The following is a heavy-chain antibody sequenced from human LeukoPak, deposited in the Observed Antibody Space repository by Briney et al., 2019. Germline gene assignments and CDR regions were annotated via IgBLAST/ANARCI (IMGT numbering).Heavy chain of an antibody. CDR1: GYTLTELS. CDR3: ATARLTMVRGVIIRANYYGMDV. Sequence: ASVNVSCKVSGYTLTELSMHWVRQAPGKGLEWMGGFDPEDGETIYAQKFQGRVTMTEDTSTDTAYMELSSLRSEDTAVYYCATARLTMVRGVIIRANYYGMDVWDQGTTVTVSS. V-gene: IGHV1-24*01. D-gene: IGHD3-10*01. CDR2: FDPEDGET. J-gene: IGHJ6*02.